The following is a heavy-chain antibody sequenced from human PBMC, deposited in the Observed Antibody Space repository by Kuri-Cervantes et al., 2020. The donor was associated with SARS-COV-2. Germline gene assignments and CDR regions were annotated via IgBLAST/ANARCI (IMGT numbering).Heavy chain of an antibody. CDR1: GGTFSSYA. J-gene: IGHJ6*02. Sequence: SVKVSCKASGGTFSSYAISWVRQAPGQGLEWMGGIIPIFGTANYAQKFQGRVTITADESTSTAYMELSSLRSEDTAVYYCAREGGQTTYYYYGMDVWGQGTTVTVSS. CDR3: AREGGQTTYYYYGMDV. V-gene: IGHV1-69*13. CDR2: IIPIFGTA. D-gene: IGHD1-7*01.